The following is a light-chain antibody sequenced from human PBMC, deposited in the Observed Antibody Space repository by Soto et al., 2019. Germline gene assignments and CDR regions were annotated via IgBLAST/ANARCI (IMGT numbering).Light chain of an antibody. V-gene: IGKV3-20*01. CDR3: QQYGSSPYT. CDR1: QSVSSSY. J-gene: IGKJ2*01. CDR2: GAS. Sequence: EIVLTQSPGTLSLSPGERATLSCRASQSVSSSYLARYQQKPGQSPRLLIYGASSRATCIPDRFSGSGSGTDFTLTISRLEPEDFAVYYCQQYGSSPYTFGQGTKLEIK.